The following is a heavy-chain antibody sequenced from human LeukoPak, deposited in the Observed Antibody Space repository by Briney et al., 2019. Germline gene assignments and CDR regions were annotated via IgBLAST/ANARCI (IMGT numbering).Heavy chain of an antibody. D-gene: IGHD5-18*01. CDR3: AREVDTAKVKDAFDI. J-gene: IGHJ3*02. V-gene: IGHV4-34*01. CDR1: GGSFSGYY. Sequence: SETLSLTCAVYGGSFSGYYWSWIRQPPGKGLEWIGEINHSGSTNYNPSLKSRVTISVDTSKNQFSLKLSSVTAADTAVYYCAREVDTAKVKDAFDIWGQGTMVTVSS. CDR2: INHSGST.